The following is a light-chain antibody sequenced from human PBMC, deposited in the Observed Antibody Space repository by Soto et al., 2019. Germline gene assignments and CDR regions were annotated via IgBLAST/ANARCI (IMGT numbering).Light chain of an antibody. V-gene: IGLV2-23*01. CDR1: SSDVGSYNL. Sequence: QSALTQPASVSGSPGQSITISCTGTSSDVGSYNLVSWYQQHPGKAPKLMIYEGSKRPSGVSNRFSGSKSGNTASLTISGXXXXXXXXXXXCSYAGSSTWVFGGGTKLTV. CDR2: EGS. CDR3: CSYAGSSTWV. J-gene: IGLJ3*02.